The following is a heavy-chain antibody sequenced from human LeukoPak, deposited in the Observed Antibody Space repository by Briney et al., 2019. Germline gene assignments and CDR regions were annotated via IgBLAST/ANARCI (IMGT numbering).Heavy chain of an antibody. V-gene: IGHV4-4*02. CDR2: INHSGST. J-gene: IGHJ4*02. CDR1: GGSISSSNW. Sequence: SETLSLTCAVSGGSISSSNWWSWVRQPPGKGLEWIGEINHSGSTNYNPSLKSRVTISVDTSKNQFSLKLSSVTAADTAVYYCASPYFDYWGQGTLVTVSS. CDR3: ASPYFDY.